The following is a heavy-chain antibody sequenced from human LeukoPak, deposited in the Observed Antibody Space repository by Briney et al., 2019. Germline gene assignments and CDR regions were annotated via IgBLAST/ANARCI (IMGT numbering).Heavy chain of an antibody. V-gene: IGHV3-11*01. CDR1: GFTFSDYY. J-gene: IGHJ6*03. CDR2: ISSSGSTK. D-gene: IGHD6-25*01. CDR3: ARVGSSENYYMDV. Sequence: GGSLRLSCAASGFTFSDYYMSWIRQAPGKGLEWVSYISSSGSTKYYADPVKGRFTISRDNAKNSLYLQMNSLRAEDTAVYYCARVGSSENYYMDVWGKGTTVTVSS.